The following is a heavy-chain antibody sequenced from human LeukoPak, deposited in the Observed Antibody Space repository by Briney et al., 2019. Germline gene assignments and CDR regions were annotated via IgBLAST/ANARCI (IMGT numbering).Heavy chain of an antibody. J-gene: IGHJ6*02. D-gene: IGHD3-22*01. CDR2: INPNSGGT. Sequence: ASVKVSCKASGYTFTGYYMHWVRQAPGQGLEWMGWINPNSGGTNYAQKFQGWVTMTRDTSISTAYMELSRLRSDDTAVYYCARDLQHYYDSSGYYYYYYGMDVWGQGTTVTVSS. CDR1: GYTFTGYY. V-gene: IGHV1-2*04. CDR3: ARDLQHYYDSSGYYYYYYGMDV.